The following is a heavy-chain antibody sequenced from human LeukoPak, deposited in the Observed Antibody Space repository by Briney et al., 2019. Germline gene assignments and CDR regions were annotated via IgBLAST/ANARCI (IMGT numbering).Heavy chain of an antibody. CDR1: GFSLSDYW. Sequence: PGGSLRLSCAASGFSLSDYWMTSVRQAPGKGLECVGNIKFDGSEIYYLDSVRGRFSISRDNAKNSLYLQMNSLRVEDTAVYYCTRDLNHDSSGWGQGTLVTVSS. CDR3: TRDLNHDSSG. V-gene: IGHV3-7*01. CDR2: IKFDGSEI. J-gene: IGHJ4*02. D-gene: IGHD3-22*01.